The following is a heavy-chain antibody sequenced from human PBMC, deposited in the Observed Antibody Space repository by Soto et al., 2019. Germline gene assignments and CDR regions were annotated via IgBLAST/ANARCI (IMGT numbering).Heavy chain of an antibody. CDR2: TYYRSKWYN. V-gene: IGHV6-1*01. D-gene: IGHD5-18*01. J-gene: IGHJ6*02. Sequence: SQTLSLTCAISGDSVSSNSAAWNWIGQSPSRGLEWLGRTYYRSKWYNDYAVSVKSRITINPDTSKNQCSLQLNSVTPEDTAVYYCARDPALYSYGDYYYYGMDVWGQGTTVTVAS. CDR3: ARDPALYSYGDYYYYGMDV. CDR1: GDSVSSNSAA.